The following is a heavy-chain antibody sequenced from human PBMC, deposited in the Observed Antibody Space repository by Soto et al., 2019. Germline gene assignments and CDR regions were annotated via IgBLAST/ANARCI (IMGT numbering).Heavy chain of an antibody. CDR3: LNGYCISTNCHGYYGMDV. V-gene: IGHV4-39*01. Sequence: QLQLQESGPGLVKPSETLSLTCTVSGDSVSTNSYSWGWIRQSPGKGLEWIGTIYSSDNTYYNPSPLSRSTIAIAPSKNEFSLRLSSVTAADTAVYARLNGYCISTNCHGYYGMDVWGQGTTVTVSS. CDR1: GDSVSTNSYS. J-gene: IGHJ6*02. CDR2: IYSSDNT. D-gene: IGHD2-2*03.